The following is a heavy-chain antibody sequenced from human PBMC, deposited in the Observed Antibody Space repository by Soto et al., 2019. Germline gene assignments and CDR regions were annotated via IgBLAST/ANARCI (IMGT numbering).Heavy chain of an antibody. CDR2: IIPMYGPA. Sequence: SVKVSCKASGGTFSSYAINSVRQAPGQGLEWRGGIIPMYGPAKYAQRFQGRVTITADESTTTVYMELTSLTSQDTAVYYCARVTSMVRGVIDNWFDPWGHGTLVTSPQ. CDR1: GGTFSSYA. J-gene: IGHJ5*02. D-gene: IGHD3-10*01. CDR3: ARVTSMVRGVIDNWFDP. V-gene: IGHV1-69*13.